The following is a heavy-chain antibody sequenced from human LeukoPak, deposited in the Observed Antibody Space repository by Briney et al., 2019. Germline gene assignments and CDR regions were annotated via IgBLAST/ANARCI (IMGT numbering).Heavy chain of an antibody. Sequence: GGSLRLSCVASGITSSSYSMNWVRQAPGKGLEWVSSISSRSSYIYYADSVKGRFTISRDNAKNSLYLQMNSLRAEDTAVYYCAGAAAGYYYYYGMDVWGQGTTVTVSS. CDR1: GITSSSYS. V-gene: IGHV3-21*01. CDR2: ISSRSSYI. D-gene: IGHD6-13*01. J-gene: IGHJ6*02. CDR3: AGAAAGYYYYYGMDV.